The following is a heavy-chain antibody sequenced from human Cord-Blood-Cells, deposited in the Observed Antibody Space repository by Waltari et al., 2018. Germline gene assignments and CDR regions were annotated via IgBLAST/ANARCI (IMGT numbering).Heavy chain of an antibody. J-gene: IGHJ1*01. Sequence: QVQLQQSAPGLVKPSQTLSLTRTVPGGPISSVGYHWSWTRLHPGKGLEWIGYIYYSGSTYYNPSLKSRVTISVDTSKNQFSLKLSSVTAAATAVYYCARVLIAYCGGDCYYFQHWGQGTLVTVSS. CDR3: ARVLIAYCGGDCYYFQH. CDR1: GGPISSVGYH. CDR2: IYYSGST. V-gene: IGHV4-31*03. D-gene: IGHD2-21*01.